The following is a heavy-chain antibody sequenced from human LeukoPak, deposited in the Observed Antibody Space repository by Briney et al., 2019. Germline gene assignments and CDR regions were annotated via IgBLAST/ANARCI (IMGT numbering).Heavy chain of an antibody. CDR3: ARALGLNWFDP. Sequence: ASVKVSCKASGYTFTSYYTHWVRQAPGQGLEWMGIINPSGGSTSYAQKFQGRVTMTRDTSTSTVYMELSSLRSEDTAVYYCARALGLNWFDPWGQGTLVTVSS. CDR2: INPSGGST. CDR1: GYTFTSYY. D-gene: IGHD3/OR15-3a*01. J-gene: IGHJ5*02. V-gene: IGHV1-46*01.